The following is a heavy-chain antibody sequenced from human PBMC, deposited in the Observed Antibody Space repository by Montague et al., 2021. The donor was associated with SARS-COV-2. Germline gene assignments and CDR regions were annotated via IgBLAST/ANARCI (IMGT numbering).Heavy chain of an antibody. CDR2: IYYSGST. J-gene: IGHJ5*02. CDR3: ARAGGFYDYWGGYCSTAGFLDP. V-gene: IGHV4-59*02. CDR1: GGSVSSYY. Sequence: SETLSLTCTVSGGSVSSYYWSWIRQSPGKGLQWLGYIYYSGSTDYNPSLKSRVTMSVDTSKNQLSLRLNSVTTADTTVYFCARAGGFYDYWGGYCSTAGFLDPWGQGILVTVSS. D-gene: IGHD3-3*01.